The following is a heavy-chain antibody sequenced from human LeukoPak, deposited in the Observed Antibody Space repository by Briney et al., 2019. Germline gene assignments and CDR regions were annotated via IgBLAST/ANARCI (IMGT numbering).Heavy chain of an antibody. CDR3: ARDGMVYAYYYYYGMDV. CDR2: ISGSGGST. CDR1: GFTFSSYA. Sequence: GGSLRLSCAASGFTFSSYAMSWVRQAPGKGLEWVSAISGSGGSTYYADSVKGRFTISRDNSKNTLYLQMNSLRAEDTAVYYCARDGMVYAYYYYYGMDVWGQGTTVTVSS. J-gene: IGHJ6*02. D-gene: IGHD2-8*01. V-gene: IGHV3-23*01.